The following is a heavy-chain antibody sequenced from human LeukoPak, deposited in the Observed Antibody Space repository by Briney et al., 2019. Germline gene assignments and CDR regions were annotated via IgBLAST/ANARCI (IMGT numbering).Heavy chain of an antibody. V-gene: IGHV4-59*01. J-gene: IGHJ4*02. CDR3: ARDVFRYMSIAARPTTD. CDR1: GGSISSYS. CDR2: IYYSGST. D-gene: IGHD6-6*01. Sequence: AESLSLTCTVSGGSISSYSWSWIRQPPGKGLEWIGYIYYSGSTNYNPSLKSRVTISVDTSKNQFSLQLSSVTAADTAVYYCARDVFRYMSIAARPTTDWGQGTLVTVSS.